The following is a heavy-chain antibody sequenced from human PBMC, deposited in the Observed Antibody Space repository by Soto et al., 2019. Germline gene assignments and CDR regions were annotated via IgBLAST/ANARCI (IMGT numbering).Heavy chain of an antibody. J-gene: IGHJ6*02. CDR1: GFTVSSNY. D-gene: IGHD2-15*01. Sequence: EVQLVETGGGLIQPGGSLRLSCAASGFTVSSNYMSWVRQAPGKGLEWVSVIYSGGSTYYADSVKGRFTISRDNYKNKTYHQMNSLRAEDTAVYYCARDRRYCSGGSCVGYYCMDVWGQGTTVTVSS. CDR2: IYSGGST. V-gene: IGHV3-53*02. CDR3: ARDRRYCSGGSCVGYYCMDV.